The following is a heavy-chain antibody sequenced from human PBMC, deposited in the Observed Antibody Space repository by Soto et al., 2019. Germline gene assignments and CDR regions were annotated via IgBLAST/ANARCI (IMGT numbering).Heavy chain of an antibody. CDR3: ARRLMVWEVPTHGLDV. CDR1: GDSMSNYD. V-gene: IGHV4-59*01. D-gene: IGHD2-15*01. J-gene: IGHJ6*02. Sequence: NPSGTVSLTCVVSGDSMSNYDWRWIRQSLGKGLDWIGDVSSSGSTNYNPSLKSRVTMSVDTSKNQFSLKLNSVTAADTAVYYCARRLMVWEVPTHGLDVWGQGTTVTGSS. CDR2: VSSSGST.